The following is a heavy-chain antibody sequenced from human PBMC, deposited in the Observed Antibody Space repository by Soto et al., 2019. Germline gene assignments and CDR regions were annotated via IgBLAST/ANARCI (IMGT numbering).Heavy chain of an antibody. J-gene: IGHJ4*02. CDR1: GGSFSGYY. D-gene: IGHD6-13*01. Sequence: SETLSLTCAVYGGSFSGYYWSWIRQPPGKGLEWIGEINHSGSTNYNPSLKSRVTISVDTSKNQFSLKLNSMTAADTAVYYCARYRREAVAGYTLDNWGQGILVTVSS. CDR2: INHSGST. CDR3: ARYRREAVAGYTLDN. V-gene: IGHV4-34*01.